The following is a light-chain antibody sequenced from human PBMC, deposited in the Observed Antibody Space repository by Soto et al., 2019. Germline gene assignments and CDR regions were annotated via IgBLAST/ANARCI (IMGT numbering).Light chain of an antibody. J-gene: IGKJ1*01. V-gene: IGKV1-5*03. CDR1: QSIDSW. CDR3: QQANSFPWT. CDR2: KAS. Sequence: DIQVTQSPSTLSASVGDRVTITCRASQSIDSWLAWYQQKPGKAPKLLMYKASSLESGVPSRFSGSGSGTDFTLTISGLQPEDLATYYCQQANSFPWTFGQGTKVDIK.